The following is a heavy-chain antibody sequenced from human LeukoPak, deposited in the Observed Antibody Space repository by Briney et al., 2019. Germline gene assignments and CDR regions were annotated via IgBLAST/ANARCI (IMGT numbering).Heavy chain of an antibody. CDR1: GFTFSSYA. CDR2: ISGSGGST. CDR3: ARAHHSSGWRDDY. Sequence: GGFLRLSCAASGFTFSSYAMSWVRQAPGTGLEWVSAISGSGGSTYYADSVKGRFTISRDNSKNMLYLQMNSLRAEDTAVYYCARAHHSSGWRDDYWGQGTLVTVSS. D-gene: IGHD6-19*01. J-gene: IGHJ4*02. V-gene: IGHV3-23*01.